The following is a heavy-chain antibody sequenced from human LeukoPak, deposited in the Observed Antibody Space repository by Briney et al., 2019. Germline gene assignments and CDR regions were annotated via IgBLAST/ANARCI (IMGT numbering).Heavy chain of an antibody. CDR3: AKAAGMVRGVIDY. CDR1: GFTFSSYG. J-gene: IGHJ4*02. CDR2: ISGSGGST. V-gene: IGHV3-23*01. D-gene: IGHD3-10*01. Sequence: TGGSLRLSCAASGFTFSSYGMSWVRQAPGKGLEWVSAISGSGGSTYYADSVKGRFTISRDNSKNTLYLQMNSLRAEDTAVYYRAKAAGMVRGVIDYWGQGTLVTVSS.